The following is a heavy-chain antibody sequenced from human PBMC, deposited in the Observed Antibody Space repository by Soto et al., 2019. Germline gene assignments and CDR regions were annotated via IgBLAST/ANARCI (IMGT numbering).Heavy chain of an antibody. Sequence: GSLRLSCAVSGFTVSDYYMTWIRQAPGKGLEWVSYISSSTSHTNYADSVKGRFTISRDNAKNSLFLQMNSLRAEDTAVYYCARGRGAAADYFDFWGQGTLVTVSS. D-gene: IGHD6-13*01. CDR2: ISSSTSHT. J-gene: IGHJ4*02. CDR1: GFTVSDYY. V-gene: IGHV3-11*05. CDR3: ARGRGAAADYFDF.